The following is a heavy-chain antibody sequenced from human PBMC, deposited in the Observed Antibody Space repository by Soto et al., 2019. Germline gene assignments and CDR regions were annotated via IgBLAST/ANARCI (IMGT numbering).Heavy chain of an antibody. CDR2: IYPGDYDT. Sequence: EVQLVQSGAEVKKPGESLKISCKGSGYSFTSYWIGWVRQMPGKRLEWMGIIYPGDYDTRYSPSFQGQVTISADKSISTAYLQWSSLKASDTAMYYCARTSAAGKYYYGMDVWGQGTTVTVSS. D-gene: IGHD6-13*01. CDR1: GYSFTSYW. J-gene: IGHJ6*02. V-gene: IGHV5-51*01. CDR3: ARTSAAGKYYYGMDV.